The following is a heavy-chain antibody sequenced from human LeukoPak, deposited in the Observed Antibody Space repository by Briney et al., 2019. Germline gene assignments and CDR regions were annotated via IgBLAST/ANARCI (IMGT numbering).Heavy chain of an antibody. V-gene: IGHV1-69*13. Sequence: GASVKVSCKASGYTFTGYYMHWVRQAPGQGLEWMGGIIPIFGTANYAQKFQGRVTITADESTSTAYMELSSLRSEDTAVYYCARDGVRFLEWFPTDAFDIWGQGTMVTVSS. CDR1: GYTFTGYY. CDR2: IIPIFGTA. J-gene: IGHJ3*02. CDR3: ARDGVRFLEWFPTDAFDI. D-gene: IGHD3-3*01.